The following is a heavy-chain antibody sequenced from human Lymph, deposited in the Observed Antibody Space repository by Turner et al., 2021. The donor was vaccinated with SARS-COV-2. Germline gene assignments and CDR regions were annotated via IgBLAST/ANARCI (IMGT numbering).Heavy chain of an antibody. J-gene: IGHJ6*02. V-gene: IGHV4-59*08. Sequence: QVQLQESGPGLVRPSETLSLTCTVSGGSISSTSWSWIRQSPGRGLEWIGYFDKIGSIDYNPTPRSRVTISVDTSKNQLSLNLISVTAADTAVYYCARHQGSTSGYDHGMNVWGQGTAVIVSS. CDR2: FDKIGSI. D-gene: IGHD1-1*01. CDR1: GGSISSTS. CDR3: ARHQGSTSGYDHGMNV.